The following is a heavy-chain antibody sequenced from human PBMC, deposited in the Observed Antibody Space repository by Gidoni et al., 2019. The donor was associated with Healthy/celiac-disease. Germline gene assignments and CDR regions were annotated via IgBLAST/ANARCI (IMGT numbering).Heavy chain of an antibody. CDR3: ARDRRFGELSTTYFDY. Sequence: QVQLVESGGGVVQPGRSLRLSCPASGFTFSSYGMHWVRQAPGKGLEWVAVIWYDGSNKYYADSVKGRFTISRDNSKNTLYLQMNSLRAEDTAVYYCARDRRFGELSTTYFDYWGQGTLVTVSS. CDR2: IWYDGSNK. D-gene: IGHD3-10*01. J-gene: IGHJ4*02. CDR1: GFTFSSYG. V-gene: IGHV3-33*01.